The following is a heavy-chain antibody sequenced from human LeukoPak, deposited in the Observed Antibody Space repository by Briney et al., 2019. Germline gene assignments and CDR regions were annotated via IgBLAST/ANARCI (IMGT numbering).Heavy chain of an antibody. CDR1: GFTFSSYG. J-gene: IGHJ4*02. V-gene: IGHV3-30*18. Sequence: GGSLRISCAASGFTFSSYGMHWVRQAPGKGLEWVAVISYDGSNKYYADSVKGRFTISRDNSKNTLYLQMNSLRAEDTALYYCAKPHFDYWGQGTLVTVSS. CDR2: ISYDGSNK. CDR3: AKPHFDY.